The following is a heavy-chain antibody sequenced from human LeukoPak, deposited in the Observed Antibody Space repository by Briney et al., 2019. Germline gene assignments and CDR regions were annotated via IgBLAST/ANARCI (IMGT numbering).Heavy chain of an antibody. D-gene: IGHD1-26*01. J-gene: IGHJ4*02. CDR1: GDSVSSGIYC. CDR2: ISNSGST. CDR3: ARDRHAYSGTDY. Sequence: SETLSLTCTVSGDSVSSGIYCWSWIRQPPGKGLEWIGYISNSGSTNYNPSLKSRGTISAGTSKNQFSLKLSSVTAADTAVYYCARDRHAYSGTDYWGQGTLVIVSS. V-gene: IGHV4-61*01.